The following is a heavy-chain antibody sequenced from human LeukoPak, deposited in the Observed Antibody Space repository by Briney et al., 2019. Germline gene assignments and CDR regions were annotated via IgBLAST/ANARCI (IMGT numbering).Heavy chain of an antibody. CDR1: GFTVSSNY. D-gene: IGHD3-10*01. V-gene: IGHV3-23*01. CDR2: ISGSGGST. J-gene: IGHJ4*02. CDR3: AKVAYGRGSGKHDY. Sequence: GGSLRLSCAVSGFTVSSNYMSWVRQAPGKGLEWVSAISGSGGSTYYADSVKGRFTISRDNSKNTLYLQMNSLRAEDTAVYYCAKVAYGRGSGKHDYWGQGTLVTVSS.